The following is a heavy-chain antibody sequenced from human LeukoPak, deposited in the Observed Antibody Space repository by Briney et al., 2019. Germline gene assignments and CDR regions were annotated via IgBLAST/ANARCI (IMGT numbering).Heavy chain of an antibody. V-gene: IGHV1-46*01. CDR1: GYTFTNYY. Sequence: ASVKVSCKASGYTFTNYYMHWVRQAPGQGLEWMGMINPSGGSTNYAQKFQGRVTMTRDTSTSTVYMELSSLGSEDTAVYYCAREEHGGYHDYWGQGTLVIVSS. CDR3: AREEHGGYHDY. J-gene: IGHJ4*02. D-gene: IGHD4-23*01. CDR2: INPSGGST.